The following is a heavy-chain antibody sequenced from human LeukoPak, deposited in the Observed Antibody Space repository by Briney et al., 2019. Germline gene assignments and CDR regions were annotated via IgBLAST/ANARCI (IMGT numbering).Heavy chain of an antibody. CDR1: GFTFSDYY. Sequence: GGSLRLSCAASGFTFSDYYMSWLRQAPGKGLEGVSYISSSSSYTNYADSVKGRFTISRDNAKNSLYLQMNSLRAEDTAVYYCARDRGYDILTGYYDYWGQGTLVTVSS. CDR2: ISSSSSYT. V-gene: IGHV3-11*06. J-gene: IGHJ4*02. CDR3: ARDRGYDILTGYYDY. D-gene: IGHD3-9*01.